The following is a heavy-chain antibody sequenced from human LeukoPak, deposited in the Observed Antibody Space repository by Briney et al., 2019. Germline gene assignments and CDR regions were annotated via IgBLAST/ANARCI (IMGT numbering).Heavy chain of an antibody. D-gene: IGHD6-19*01. CDR1: VGSISRSY. V-gene: IGHV4-4*07. CDR2: RYTSRSN. J-gene: IGHJ6*02. Sequence: SPETLCVTRVEPVGSISRSYGSWIWPPAGKGLGWIGRRYTSRSNKQTPSLKSRVTISVAKTKHQFSLNLSSVAAADTAVYYSTRAPRSHSSGWLDVWGQGTTVTVSS. CDR3: TRAPRSHSSGWLDV.